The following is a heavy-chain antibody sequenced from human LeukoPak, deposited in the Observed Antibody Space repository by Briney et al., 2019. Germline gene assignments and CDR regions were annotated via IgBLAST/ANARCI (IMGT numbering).Heavy chain of an antibody. Sequence: ASVKVSCKASGYTFTSYGISWVRQAPGQGLEWMGWISAYNGNTNYAQKLQGRVTMTTDTSTSTAYMELSRLRSDDTAVYYCASLDGGNSDAFDIWGQGTMVTVSS. CDR1: GYTFTSYG. J-gene: IGHJ3*02. CDR3: ASLDGGNSDAFDI. CDR2: ISAYNGNT. D-gene: IGHD4-23*01. V-gene: IGHV1-18*01.